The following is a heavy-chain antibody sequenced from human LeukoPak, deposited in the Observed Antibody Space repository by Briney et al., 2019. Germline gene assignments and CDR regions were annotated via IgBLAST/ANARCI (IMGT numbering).Heavy chain of an antibody. CDR3: ARESYWGSSGKGFDF. CDR1: GFIFTDYS. J-gene: IGHJ4*02. V-gene: IGHV3-48*02. CDR2: IDRSSNNI. D-gene: IGHD7-27*01. Sequence: GGSLRLSCAASGFIFTDYSMNGVRQAPGKGLEWVSYIDRSSNNIYYPDSVKGRFTISRDNAKNSLYLQMNSLRDEDTAVYYCARESYWGSSGKGFDFWGQGTLVTVSS.